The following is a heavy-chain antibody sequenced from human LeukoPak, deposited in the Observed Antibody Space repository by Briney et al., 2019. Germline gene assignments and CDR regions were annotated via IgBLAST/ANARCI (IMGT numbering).Heavy chain of an antibody. CDR1: GGSISSYY. CDR3: ARDQYVVVAAAIQGNYYYGMDV. V-gene: IGHV4-59*01. Sequence: PSETLSLTCTVSGGSISSYYWSWIRQPPGKGLEWIGYIYYSGSTNYNPSLKSRVTISVDTSKNQFSLMLSSVTAADTAVYYCARDQYVVVAAAIQGNYYYGMDVWGQGTTVTVSS. CDR2: IYYSGST. J-gene: IGHJ6*02. D-gene: IGHD2-2*02.